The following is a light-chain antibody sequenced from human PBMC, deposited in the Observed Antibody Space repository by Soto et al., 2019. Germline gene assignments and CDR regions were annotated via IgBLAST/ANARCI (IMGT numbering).Light chain of an antibody. CDR1: SSNIGRKT. CDR3: QSYDSRLSAVV. Sequence: QSVLTQPPSASATPGQRVTISCSGSSSNIGRKTVNWYQQVPGTAPKLLIYDNSNRPSGVPDRFSGSKSGTSASLAITGLQAEDGTDYYCQSYDSRLSAVVFGGGTQLTVL. V-gene: IGLV1-40*01. J-gene: IGLJ2*01. CDR2: DNS.